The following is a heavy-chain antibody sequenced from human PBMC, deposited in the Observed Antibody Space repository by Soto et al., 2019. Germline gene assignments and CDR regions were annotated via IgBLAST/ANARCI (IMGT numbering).Heavy chain of an antibody. J-gene: IGHJ4*02. Sequence: EVELLESGGGLVQPGGSLRLSCAVSGFTFSRYGITWVRQAPGKGLEWVSSIFAGGSTHYADSVKGRFTISRDISETTVFLQMNSLRTEDTAVYYCAPHCSGPTACYFFDYWGQGTLVTVSS. CDR2: IFAGGST. CDR3: APHCSGPTACYFFDY. D-gene: IGHD2-15*01. V-gene: IGHV3-23*01. CDR1: GFTFSRYG.